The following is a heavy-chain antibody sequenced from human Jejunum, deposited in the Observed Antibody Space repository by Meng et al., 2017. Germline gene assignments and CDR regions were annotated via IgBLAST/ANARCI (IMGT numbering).Heavy chain of an antibody. CDR1: CNHFIGYS. CDR3: VREVDLDRGYLRPHFDH. CDR2: INPGRCVT. Sequence: KAPSDCVHVSCTTYCNHFIGYSVHCSRQAPEQGLEWIVWINPGRCVTKSAQNFQGRVTMTTYTSINIDYLELTGLTSDDTAVYFCVREVDLDRGYLRPHFDHWGQGTLVTVSS. J-gene: IGHJ4*02. V-gene: IGHV1-2*02. D-gene: IGHD3-10*01.